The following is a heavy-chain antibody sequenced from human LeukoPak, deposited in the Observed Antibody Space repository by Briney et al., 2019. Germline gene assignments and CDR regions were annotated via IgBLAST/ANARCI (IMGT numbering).Heavy chain of an antibody. D-gene: IGHD3-16*01. J-gene: IGHJ3*02. CDR1: GDSVSSNSAA. V-gene: IGHV6-1*01. CDR2: TYYRSKWYN. CDR3: AREGGGVDAFDI. Sequence: SQTLSLTFAISGDSVSSNSAAWSWIRQSPSRGLEWLGRTYYRSKWYNDYAVSVKSRITMNPDTSKNQFSLQLNSVTPEDTAVYYCAREGGGVDAFDIWGQGTMVTVSS.